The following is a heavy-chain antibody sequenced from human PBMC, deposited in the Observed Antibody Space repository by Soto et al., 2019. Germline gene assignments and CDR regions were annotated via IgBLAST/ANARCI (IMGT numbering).Heavy chain of an antibody. Sequence: PSETLSLTCSVSGGSISNSRDYWGWIRQPPGKGLEWIGYIYYSGSTYYNPSLKSRVTISVDTSKNQFSLKLNSMTAADTAVYYCARHNYGSGSTYFDYWGQGILVTVSS. V-gene: IGHV4-39*01. J-gene: IGHJ4*02. CDR3: ARHNYGSGSTYFDY. CDR2: IYYSGST. D-gene: IGHD3-10*01. CDR1: GGSISNSRDY.